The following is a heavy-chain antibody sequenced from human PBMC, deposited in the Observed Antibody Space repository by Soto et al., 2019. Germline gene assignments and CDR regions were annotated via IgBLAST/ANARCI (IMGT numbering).Heavy chain of an antibody. CDR1: GGTFSSYT. CDR2: IIPILGIA. Sequence: QVQLVQSGAEVKKPGSSVKVSCKASGGTFSSYTISWVRQAPGQGLEWMGRIIPILGIANYAQKFQGRVTITADKSTSTAYMELSSLRFEDTAVYYCARTYCSGGSCSGQTSYYYGMDVWSQGTTVTVSS. J-gene: IGHJ6*02. V-gene: IGHV1-69*02. D-gene: IGHD2-15*01. CDR3: ARTYCSGGSCSGQTSYYYGMDV.